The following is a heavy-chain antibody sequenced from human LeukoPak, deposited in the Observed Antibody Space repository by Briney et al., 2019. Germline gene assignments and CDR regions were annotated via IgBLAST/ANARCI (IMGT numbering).Heavy chain of an antibody. V-gene: IGHV3-21*01. CDR2: ISSSSSYI. D-gene: IGHD3-22*01. J-gene: IGHJ3*02. CDR1: GFTFSSYS. CDR3: ARVLNYYDSSGYYYADAFDI. Sequence: GGSLRLSCAASGFTFSSYSMNWVRQAPGKGLEWVSSISSSSSYIYYADSVKGRFTISRDNAKNSLYLQMNSLRAEDTAVYYCARVLNYYDSSGYYYADAFDIWGQGTMVTVSS.